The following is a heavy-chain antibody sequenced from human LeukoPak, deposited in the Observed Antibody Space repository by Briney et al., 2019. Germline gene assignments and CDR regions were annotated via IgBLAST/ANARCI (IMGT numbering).Heavy chain of an antibody. CDR3: AGRYYDILTGGREGFDY. J-gene: IGHJ4*02. V-gene: IGHV3-30*04. CDR1: GSTFSTYA. D-gene: IGHD3-9*01. CDR2: ISYDGSNK. Sequence: GGSLRLSCAASGSTFSTYAMHWVRQAPGKGLEWVAVISYDGSNKYYADSVKGRFIISRDNSKNTLSLQMNSLRAEDTAVYYCAGRYYDILTGGREGFDYWGQGTLVTASS.